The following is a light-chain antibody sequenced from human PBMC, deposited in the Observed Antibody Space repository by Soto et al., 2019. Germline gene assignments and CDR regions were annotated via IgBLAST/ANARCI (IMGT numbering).Light chain of an antibody. J-gene: IGLJ1*01. CDR1: SSNIENNY. CDR3: GTWDSSLSAYV. V-gene: IGLV1-51*02. CDR2: EDN. Sequence: VLTQPPSASAAPGQKVTISCSGSSSNIENNYVSWYQQFPGTAPKLLIYEDNKRPSGIPDRFAGSKSGTSATLGITGLQIGDEADYYCGTWDSSLSAYVVGTGTKVTVL.